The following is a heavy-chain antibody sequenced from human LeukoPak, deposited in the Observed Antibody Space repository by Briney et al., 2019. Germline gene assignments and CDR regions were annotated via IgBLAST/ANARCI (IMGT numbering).Heavy chain of an antibody. Sequence: ETLSLTCTVSGGFISSYYWSWIRQPPGKGLEWVSSVTGNGDNTFHADSVKGRFTISRDNSKNMLYLQINSLRAEDTAVYYCARDRNYFEALHRSYWGQGTLVTVSS. V-gene: IGHV3-23*01. J-gene: IGHJ4*02. CDR2: VTGNGDNT. D-gene: IGHD3-10*01. CDR1: GGFISSYY. CDR3: ARDRNYFEALHRSY.